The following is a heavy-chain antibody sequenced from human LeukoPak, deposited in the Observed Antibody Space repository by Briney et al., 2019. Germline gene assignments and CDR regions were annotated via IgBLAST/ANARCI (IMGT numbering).Heavy chain of an antibody. V-gene: IGHV4-59*01. CDR3: ATYYVGVGGRGH. CDR1: GFTFSTNA. Sequence: GSLRLSCAASGFTFSTNAMSWVRQAPGKGLEWIGHNGNANYNPSLQSRVTISIDTSKNHFTLSLNSVTAADTAVYYCATYYVGVGGRGHWGPGTLVTVSS. J-gene: IGHJ4*02. CDR2: NGNA. D-gene: IGHD2-21*01.